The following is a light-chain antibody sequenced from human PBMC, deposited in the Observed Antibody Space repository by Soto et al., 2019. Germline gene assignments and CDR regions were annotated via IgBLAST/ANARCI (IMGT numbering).Light chain of an antibody. Sequence: EIVLTQSPGILSLSPGERATLSCRASQSVSNDFLAWYQQKPGQAPRLLIYGASTMATDVPDRFSGSGSGADFTLSISRLEPEDFAVYYCQQYGSSPPRTFGQGTKVDIK. V-gene: IGKV3-20*01. CDR1: QSVSNDF. CDR3: QQYGSSPPRT. J-gene: IGKJ1*01. CDR2: GAS.